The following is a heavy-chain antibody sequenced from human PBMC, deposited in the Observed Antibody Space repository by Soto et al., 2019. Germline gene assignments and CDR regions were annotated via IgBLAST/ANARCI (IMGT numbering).Heavy chain of an antibody. J-gene: IGHJ4*02. CDR1: GYTFTSYY. V-gene: IGHV1-46*01. Sequence: QVQLVQSGAEVKKPGASVKVSCKASGYTFTSYYMHWVRQAPGQGLEWMGIINPSGGSTSYAQKFQGRVTMTRDTSTSTVYMELSSLRSEDTAVYYCARVDYDYGGNPNYFDYWGQGTLVTVSS. CDR3: ARVDYDYGGNPNYFDY. D-gene: IGHD4-17*01. CDR2: INPSGGST.